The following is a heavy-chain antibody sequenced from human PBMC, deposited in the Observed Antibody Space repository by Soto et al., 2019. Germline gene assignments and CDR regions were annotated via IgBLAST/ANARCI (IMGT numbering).Heavy chain of an antibody. D-gene: IGHD4-17*01. CDR1: GASVTSSTYY. V-gene: IGHV4-39*01. CDR3: ANDYGDYKSYYGMDV. Sequence: QLQLQESGPGLVKPSETLSLTCTVSGASVTSSTYYWGWIRQPPGKGLEWIGSIYYSGSNYYNPSLRSRVTISVDTSKTQVSLKLTSVTAADTAVYYCANDYGDYKSYYGMDVWGQGTTVTVSS. CDR2: IYYSGSN. J-gene: IGHJ6*02.